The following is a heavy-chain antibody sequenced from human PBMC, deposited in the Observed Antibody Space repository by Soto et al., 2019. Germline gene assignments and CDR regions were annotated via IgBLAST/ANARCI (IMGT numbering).Heavy chain of an antibody. J-gene: IGHJ4*02. Sequence: QVQLQQWGAGLLKPSETLSLTCAVYGGSFSGYYWSWIRQRPGKGLEWIGEINHSGSTNDNPSLKSRVPISVDTSKNQCSLKLRSVTAADTAVYYCARANYDSSGYCDYWGQGTLVTVSS. D-gene: IGHD3-22*01. CDR3: ARANYDSSGYCDY. V-gene: IGHV4-34*01. CDR2: INHSGST. CDR1: GGSFSGYY.